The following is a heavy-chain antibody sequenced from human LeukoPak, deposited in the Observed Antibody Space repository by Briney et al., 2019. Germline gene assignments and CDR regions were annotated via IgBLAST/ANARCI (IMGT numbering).Heavy chain of an antibody. CDR3: ARDLRGKYSSTSYEDY. CDR2: ISYDGSNT. V-gene: IGHV3-30-3*01. CDR1: GFTFSNYA. J-gene: IGHJ4*02. D-gene: IGHD6-13*01. Sequence: GGSLRLSCAASGFTFSNYAMHWVRQAPGKGLEWVALISYDGSNTYYADSVKGRFTISRDNSKNTLSLQMNSLRAEDTALYYCARDLRGKYSSTSYEDYWGQGTLVTVSS.